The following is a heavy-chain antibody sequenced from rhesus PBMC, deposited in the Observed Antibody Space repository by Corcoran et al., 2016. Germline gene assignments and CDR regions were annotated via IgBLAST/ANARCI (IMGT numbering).Heavy chain of an antibody. D-gene: IGHD3-9*01. CDR2: IYGSSGST. CDR1: GGSISSGYD. V-gene: IGHV4-76*01. Sequence: QVQLQESGPGVVKPSETLSLTCAVSGGSISSGYDWSWIRQPPGKGLEWIGYIYGSSGSTNYNPSRKNRVTISKDASKNQFSLKLSSVTAADTAVYYWARRRIYFDYWGQGVLVTVSS. J-gene: IGHJ4*01. CDR3: ARRRIYFDY.